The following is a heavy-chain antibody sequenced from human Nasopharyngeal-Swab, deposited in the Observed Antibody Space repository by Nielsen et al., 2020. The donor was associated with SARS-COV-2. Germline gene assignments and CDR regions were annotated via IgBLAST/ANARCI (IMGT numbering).Heavy chain of an antibody. J-gene: IGHJ6*02. CDR2: INWDDHK. CDR3: ARMYSTGYYYYGMDV. D-gene: IGHD3-10*01. Sequence: FGPTLVKATQTLTLTCTFSGFPFSASGMCVTWIRQTPGKALEWLALINWDDHKYYSTSLRTRLNISKDTSKNQVVLTMTNMDPVDTGTYYCARMYSTGYYYYGMDVWGQGTTVTVSS. V-gene: IGHV2-70*01. CDR1: GFPFSASGMC.